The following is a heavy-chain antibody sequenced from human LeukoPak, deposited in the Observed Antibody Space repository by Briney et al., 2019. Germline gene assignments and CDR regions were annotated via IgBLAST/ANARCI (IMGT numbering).Heavy chain of an antibody. V-gene: IGHV3-11*05. CDR2: ISSSSSYT. CDR1: GFTFSDYY. Sequence: PGGSLRLSCAASGFTFSDYYMSWIRQAPGNWLEWVSYISSSSSYTNYADSVKGRFTISRDNAKNSLYLQMNSLRAEDTAVYYCARAARYYGSGFDAFDIWGQGTMVTVSS. J-gene: IGHJ3*02. CDR3: ARAARYYGSGFDAFDI. D-gene: IGHD3-10*01.